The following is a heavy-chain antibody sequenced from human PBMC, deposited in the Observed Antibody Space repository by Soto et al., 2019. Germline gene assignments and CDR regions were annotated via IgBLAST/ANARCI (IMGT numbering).Heavy chain of an antibody. D-gene: IGHD3-22*01. V-gene: IGHV1-69*01. Sequence: QVQLIQSEAEVKKPGSSVRVSCTASGGIFGSHGXXWXXXAPGQRLEWVGGXXPIFRTLTYTEKFQARVRIAADESTNTVYLDLSSLTSEDTAVYYCVRDRRIYYSDPHDEFVASDYEVWGQGTMVSVSS. CDR2: XXPIFRTL. J-gene: IGHJ3*01. CDR1: GGIFGSHG. CDR3: VRDRRIYYSDPHDEFVASDYEV.